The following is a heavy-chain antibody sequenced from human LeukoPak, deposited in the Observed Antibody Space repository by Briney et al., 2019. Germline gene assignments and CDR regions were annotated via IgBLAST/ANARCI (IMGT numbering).Heavy chain of an antibody. CDR2: INPNSGGT. J-gene: IGHJ1*01. V-gene: IGHV1-2*02. CDR1: GYTFTGYY. D-gene: IGHD3-22*01. Sequence: EASVKVSCKASGYTFTGYYMHWVRQAPGQGLEWMGWINPNSGGTNYAQKFQGRVTMTRDTSISTAYMELSRLRSDDTAVYYCTSYYYDSSGYYNFQHWGQGTLVTVSS. CDR3: TSYYYDSSGYYNFQH.